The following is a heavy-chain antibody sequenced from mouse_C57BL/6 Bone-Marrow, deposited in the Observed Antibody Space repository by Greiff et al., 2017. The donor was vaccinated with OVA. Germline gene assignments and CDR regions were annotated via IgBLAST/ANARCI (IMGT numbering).Heavy chain of an antibody. CDR1: GYTFTSYW. Sequence: QVQLKQPGAELVKPGASVKLSCKASGYTFTSYWMHWVKQRPGQGLEWIGMIHPNSGSTNYNEKFKSKATLTVDKSSSTAYMQLSSLTSEDSAVYYCAPYYGSSFAYWGQGTLVTVSA. D-gene: IGHD1-1*01. J-gene: IGHJ3*01. CDR3: APYYGSSFAY. CDR2: IHPNSGST. V-gene: IGHV1-64*01.